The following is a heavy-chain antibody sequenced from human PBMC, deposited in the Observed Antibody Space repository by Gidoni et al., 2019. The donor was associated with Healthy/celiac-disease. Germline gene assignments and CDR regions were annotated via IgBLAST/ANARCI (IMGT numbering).Heavy chain of an antibody. CDR2: ISYDGSNK. Sequence: QVQLVESGGGGVNPGRSLRLPCAASGFTFSSYGMHWVRQAPGKGLEWVAVISYDGSNKYYADSVKGRFTISRDNSKNTLYLQMNSLRAEDTAVYYCAKDQYSNQQGYWGQGTLVTVSS. CDR3: AKDQYSNQQGY. J-gene: IGHJ4*02. CDR1: GFTFSSYG. D-gene: IGHD6-6*01. V-gene: IGHV3-30*18.